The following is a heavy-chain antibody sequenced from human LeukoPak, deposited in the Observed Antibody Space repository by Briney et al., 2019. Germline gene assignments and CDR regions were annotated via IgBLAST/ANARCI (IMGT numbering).Heavy chain of an antibody. CDR3: ASSGITMIAEYFDY. CDR1: GGTFSSYA. CDR2: IIPILGIA. J-gene: IGHJ4*02. D-gene: IGHD3-22*01. V-gene: IGHV1-69*04. Sequence: ASVKVSCKASGGTFSSYAISWVRQAPGQGLEWMGRIIPILGIANYAQKFQGRVTITADKSTSTAYMELSSLRSEDTAVYYCASSGITMIAEYFDYWGQGTLVTVSS.